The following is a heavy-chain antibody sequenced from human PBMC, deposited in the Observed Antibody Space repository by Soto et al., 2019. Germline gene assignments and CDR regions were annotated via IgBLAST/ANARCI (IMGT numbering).Heavy chain of an antibody. CDR2: INHTGGT. J-gene: IGHJ5*02. CDR3: ATRITVFGLLIPPFDP. CDR1: GGSVNGYY. V-gene: IGHV4-34*02. D-gene: IGHD3-3*01. Sequence: QVHLQQWGAGLLKPSETLSLTCAVYGGSVNGYYWNWIRQPPEKGLEWIGEINHTGGTHYNPSLKSRVTMSVATSKNQFSLRLSSVTAADTAIYYCATRITVFGLLIPPFDPWGQGTQVTVSS.